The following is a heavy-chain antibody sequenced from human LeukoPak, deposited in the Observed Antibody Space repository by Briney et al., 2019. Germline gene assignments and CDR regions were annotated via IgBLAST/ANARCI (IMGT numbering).Heavy chain of an antibody. CDR3: ARGGVAGPYYYYYMDV. J-gene: IGHJ6*03. CDR1: GGSFSGYY. D-gene: IGHD6-19*01. V-gene: IGHV4-34*01. CDR2: INHSGST. Sequence: SETLSLTCAVYGGSFSGYYWSWIRQPPGKGLEWIGEINHSGSTNYNPSLKSRVTISVGTSKNQFSLKLSSVTAADTAVYYCARGGVAGPYYYYYMDVWGKGTTVTVSS.